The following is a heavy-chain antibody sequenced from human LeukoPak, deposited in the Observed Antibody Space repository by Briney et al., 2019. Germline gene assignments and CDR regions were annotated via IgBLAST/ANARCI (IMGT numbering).Heavy chain of an antibody. J-gene: IGHJ4*02. V-gene: IGHV3-30*02. Sequence: GGSLRLSCAASGFTFSDYAMNWVRQTPGKGLEWVAFIRYDGSNKYYADSVKGRFTISRDNSKNTLYLQMNSLRAEDTAVYYCAKVVLSDRYRGGFDYWGQGTLVTVSS. CDR3: AKVVLSDRYRGGFDY. CDR2: IRYDGSNK. D-gene: IGHD6-19*01. CDR1: GFTFSDYA.